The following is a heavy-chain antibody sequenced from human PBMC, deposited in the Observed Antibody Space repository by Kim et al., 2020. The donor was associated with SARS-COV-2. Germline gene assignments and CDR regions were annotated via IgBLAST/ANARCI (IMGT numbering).Heavy chain of an antibody. V-gene: IGHV3-23*01. CDR2: ISGSGGST. Sequence: GGSLRLSCAASGFTFSSYAMSWVRQAPGKGLEWVSAISGSGGSTYYADSVKGRFTISRDNSKNTLYLQMNSLRAEDTAVYFTAAAGNYYYYGMDVWGQGTTVTVSS. CDR1: GFTFSSYA. CDR3: AAAGNYYYYGMDV. J-gene: IGHJ6*02. D-gene: IGHD6-13*01.